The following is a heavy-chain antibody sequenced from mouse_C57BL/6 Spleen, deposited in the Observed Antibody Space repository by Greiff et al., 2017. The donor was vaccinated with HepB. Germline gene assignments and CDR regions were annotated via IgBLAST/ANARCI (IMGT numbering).Heavy chain of an antibody. CDR3: ARKEGLLRAMDY. CDR2: IWSGGST. CDR1: GFSLTSYG. V-gene: IGHV2-2*01. J-gene: IGHJ4*01. D-gene: IGHD1-1*01. Sequence: VKLVESGPGLVQPSQRLSITCTVSGFSLTSYGVHWVRQSPGKGLEWLGVIWSGGSTDYNAAFISRLSISKDNSKSQVFFKMNSLQADDTAIYYCARKEGLLRAMDYWGQGTSVTVSS.